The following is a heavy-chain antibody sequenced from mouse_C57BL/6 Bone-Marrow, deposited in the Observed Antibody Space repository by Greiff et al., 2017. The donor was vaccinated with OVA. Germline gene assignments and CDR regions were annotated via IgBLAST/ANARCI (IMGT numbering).Heavy chain of an antibody. CDR3: ARSSKGDAMDY. Sequence: VQLQQPGAELVKPGASVKLSCKASGYTFTSYWMQWVKQRPGQGLEWIGEIDPSDSYTNYNQKFKGKATLTVDTSSSTAYMQLSSLTSEDSAVYYCARSSKGDAMDYWGQGTSVTVSS. CDR1: GYTFTSYW. D-gene: IGHD2-5*01. J-gene: IGHJ4*01. CDR2: IDPSDSYT. V-gene: IGHV1-50*01.